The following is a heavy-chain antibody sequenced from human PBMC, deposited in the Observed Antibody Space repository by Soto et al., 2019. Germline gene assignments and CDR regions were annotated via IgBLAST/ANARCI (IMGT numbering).Heavy chain of an antibody. CDR3: ATLTAPSDY. V-gene: IGHV3-11*01. CDR1: GFPLRNYF. CDR2: ISSDESTV. D-gene: IGHD2-21*02. Sequence: QVQLVESGGGLVKPGGSPRLSCVASGFPLRNYFMNWIRQAPGKGPEWLSYISSDESTVFYADSVKGRFTTSRDNAKNSVYLQMNSLGAEDTAVYYCATLTAPSDYWGQGSLVTVSS. J-gene: IGHJ4*02.